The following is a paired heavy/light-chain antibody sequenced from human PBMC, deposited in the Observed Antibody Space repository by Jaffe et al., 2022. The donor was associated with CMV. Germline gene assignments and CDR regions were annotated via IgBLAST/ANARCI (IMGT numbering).Light chain of an antibody. J-gene: IGKJ4*01. CDR2: GAS. CDR1: QSVSNN. CDR3: QQYYTWSLT. Sequence: EIVMTQSPATLSVSPGERATLSCRASQSVSNNLAWLQQIPGQPPRLLIYGASTRVTGIPARFSGSGSGTEFTLTISSLQSEDFAVYYCQQYYTWSLTFGGGTKVEIK. V-gene: IGKV3-15*01.
Heavy chain of an antibody. V-gene: IGHV3-66*01. CDR1: GFTVTTNY. Sequence: EVQLVESGGGLVQPGGSLRLSCAASGFTVTTNYMSWVRQAPGKGLELVSVIYSDGNTYSEYYADSVKGRFSISRDNSKNSLYLQMNSLRADDTAVYYCGSRPDAHKGPTHFWGQGTLVTVSS. J-gene: IGHJ4*02. CDR3: GSRPDAHKGPTHF. CDR2: IYSDGNTYSE. D-gene: IGHD2-2*01.